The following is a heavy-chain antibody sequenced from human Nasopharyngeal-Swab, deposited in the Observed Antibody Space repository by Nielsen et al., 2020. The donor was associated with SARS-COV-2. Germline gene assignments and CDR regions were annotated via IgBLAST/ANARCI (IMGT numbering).Heavy chain of an antibody. CDR2: MNPNSGNT. CDR1: GYTFTGYD. V-gene: IGHV1-8*01. D-gene: IGHD3-3*01. J-gene: IGHJ6*02. Sequence: ASVKVSCKASGYTFTGYDINWVRQATGQGLEWMGWMNPNSGNTGYAQKFQGRVTMTRNTSISTAYMELSSLRSEDTAVYYCARTFYDFWSGYRYGMDVWGQGTTVTVSS. CDR3: ARTFYDFWSGYRYGMDV.